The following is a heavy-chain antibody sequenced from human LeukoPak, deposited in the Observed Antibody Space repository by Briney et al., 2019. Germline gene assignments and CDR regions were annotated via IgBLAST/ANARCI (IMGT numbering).Heavy chain of an antibody. V-gene: IGHV3-20*04. J-gene: IGHJ4*02. Sequence: GGSLRLSCAASEFTFDDYGMSWVRQAPGKGLEWVSGINWNGGSTGYADSVKGRFTISRDNAKNSLYLQMNSLRAEDTALYYCARAGSGSYGETYYFDYWGQGTLVTVSS. D-gene: IGHD3-10*01. CDR1: EFTFDDYG. CDR2: INWNGGST. CDR3: ARAGSGSYGETYYFDY.